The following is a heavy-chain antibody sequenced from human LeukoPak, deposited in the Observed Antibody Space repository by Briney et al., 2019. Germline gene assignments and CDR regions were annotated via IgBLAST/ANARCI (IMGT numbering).Heavy chain of an antibody. CDR1: GFTFSNAW. J-gene: IGHJ4*02. CDR3: TTDTTDYILFDY. D-gene: IGHD1-1*01. V-gene: IGHV3-15*01. CDR2: IKSKTDGGTT. Sequence: PGRSLRLSCAASGFTFSNAWMSWVRQAPGKGLEWVGRIKSKTDGGTTDYAAPVKGRFTISRDDSKNTLYLQMNSLKTEDTAVYYCTTDTTDYILFDYWGRGTLVTVSS.